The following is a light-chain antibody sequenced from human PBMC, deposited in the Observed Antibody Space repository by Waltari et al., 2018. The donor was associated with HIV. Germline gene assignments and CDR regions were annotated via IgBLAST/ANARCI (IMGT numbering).Light chain of an antibody. CDR2: GAS. CDR3: QQYDTSPWT. Sequence: VLTQSPGTLSLSPGERATLSCRASQSVSSNYLAWYQQKPGQAPRLLMYGASSRATGIPDRFSGGGSGTDFTLTISRLEPEDFAVYFCQQYDTSPWTFGQGTKVEIK. CDR1: QSVSSNY. J-gene: IGKJ1*01. V-gene: IGKV3-20*01.